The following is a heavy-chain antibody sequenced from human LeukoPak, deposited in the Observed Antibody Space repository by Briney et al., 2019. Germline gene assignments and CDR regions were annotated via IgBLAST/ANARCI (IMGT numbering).Heavy chain of an antibody. V-gene: IGHV3-48*03. CDR2: ISSSGSTI. D-gene: IGHD2-15*01. CDR1: GFTFSSYE. CDR3: ATLNDYCSGGSCYSDKVGYWFVP. Sequence: GGSLRLSCAASGFTFSSYEMNWVRQAPGKGLEWVSYISSSGSTIYYADSVKGRFTISRDNAKNSLYLQMNSLRAEDTAVYYCATLNDYCSGGSCYSDKVGYWFVPWGQGTLVTVSS. J-gene: IGHJ5*02.